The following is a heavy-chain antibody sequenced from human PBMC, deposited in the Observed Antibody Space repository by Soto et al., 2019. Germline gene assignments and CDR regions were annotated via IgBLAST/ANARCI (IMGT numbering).Heavy chain of an antibody. Sequence: GESLKISCKGSGYSFTSYWIGWVRQMPGKGLEWMGIIYPGDSDTRYSPSFQGQVTISADKSISTAYLQWSSLKASDTAMYYCARQGSGFSCYSPRCGYVIDGWGQGTTVTVSS. V-gene: IGHV5-51*01. CDR1: GYSFTSYW. D-gene: IGHD2-15*01. J-gene: IGHJ6*02. CDR2: IYPGDSDT. CDR3: ARQGSGFSCYSPRCGYVIDG.